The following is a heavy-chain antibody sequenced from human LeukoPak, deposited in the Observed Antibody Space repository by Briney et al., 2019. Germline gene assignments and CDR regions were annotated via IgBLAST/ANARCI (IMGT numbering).Heavy chain of an antibody. V-gene: IGHV3-7*01. CDR2: INQGGSDK. CDR1: GFTFSGHW. D-gene: IGHD1-14*01. Sequence: GGSLRLSCAASGFTFSGHWMSWVRQAPGKGLEWVANINQGGSDKYYVDSVKGRFTVSRDNANNLLCLQMNSLRGEDTAVYYCTRDRSRAEDDWGQGTLVTVSS. J-gene: IGHJ4*02. CDR3: TRDRSRAEDD.